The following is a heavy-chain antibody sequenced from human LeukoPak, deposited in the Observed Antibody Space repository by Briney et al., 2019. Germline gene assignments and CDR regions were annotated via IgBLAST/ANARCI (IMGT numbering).Heavy chain of an antibody. V-gene: IGHV3-53*01. J-gene: IGHJ4*02. D-gene: IGHD3-16*01. CDR3: ARGVEPLAANTLAY. CDR2: LYSDGNT. CDR1: GFTVITND. Sequence: PGGSLRLSCAASGFTVITNDMTWVRQAPGKGLEWVSVLYSDGNTKYADSVQGRFTTSRDNSKNTLYLEMNSLSPDDTAVYYCARGVEPLAANTLAYWGQGPLVTVSS.